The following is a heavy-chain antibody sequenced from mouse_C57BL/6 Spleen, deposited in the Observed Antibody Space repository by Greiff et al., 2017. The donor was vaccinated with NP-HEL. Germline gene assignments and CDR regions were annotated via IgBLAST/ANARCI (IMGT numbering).Heavy chain of an antibody. CDR3: TRSRYDYDDYAMDY. CDR1: GYTFTDYE. J-gene: IGHJ4*01. CDR2: IDPETGGT. Sequence: VQLQQSGAELVRPGASVTLSCKASGYTFTDYEMHWVKQTPVHGLEWIGAIDPETGGTAYNQKFKGKAILTADKSSSTAYMELRSLTSEDSAVYYCTRSRYDYDDYAMDYWGQGTSVTVSS. V-gene: IGHV1-15*01. D-gene: IGHD2-4*01.